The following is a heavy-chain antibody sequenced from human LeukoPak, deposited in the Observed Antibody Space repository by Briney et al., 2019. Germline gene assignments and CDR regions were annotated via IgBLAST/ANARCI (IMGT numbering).Heavy chain of an antibody. CDR2: ISYDGSNK. CDR3: ARASNDGYCSGGSCYERYYYYMDV. Sequence: GGSLRLSCAASGFTFSSYGMHWVRQAPGKGLEWVAVISYDGSNKYYADSVKGRFTISRDNSKNTLYLQMNSLRAEDTAVYYCARASNDGYCSGGSCYERYYYYMDVWGKGTTVTVSS. CDR1: GFTFSSYG. J-gene: IGHJ6*03. V-gene: IGHV3-30*03. D-gene: IGHD2-15*01.